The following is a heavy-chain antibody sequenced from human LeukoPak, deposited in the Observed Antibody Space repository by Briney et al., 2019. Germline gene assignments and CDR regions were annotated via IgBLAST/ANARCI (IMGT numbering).Heavy chain of an antibody. V-gene: IGHV4-34*01. D-gene: IGHD1-26*01. Sequence: SETLSLTCAVYGGSFSGYYWSWIRQPPGKGLEWIGEINHSGSTNYNPSLKSRVTISVDTSKNQFSLKLSSVTAADTAVYYCARGNSGSYYGHYYYYYMDVWGKGTTVTISS. CDR3: ARGNSGSYYGHYYYYYMDV. CDR2: INHSGST. CDR1: GGSFSGYY. J-gene: IGHJ6*03.